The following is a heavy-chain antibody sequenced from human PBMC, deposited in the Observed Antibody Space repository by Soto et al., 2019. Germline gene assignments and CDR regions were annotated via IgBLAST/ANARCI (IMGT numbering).Heavy chain of an antibody. D-gene: IGHD5-12*01. CDR2: INAGNDNT. V-gene: IGHV1-3*01. CDR1: GYTFTTYV. Sequence: GASVKVSCKASGYTFTTYVMHWVRQAPGQRLEWMGWINAGNDNTKYSQKFQGRVTITRDTSASTVYMELNSLRVEDTGLYYCARVNRRGYEGNDPPPLYYYGMDLWGQGTTVTVSS. J-gene: IGHJ6*02. CDR3: ARVNRRGYEGNDPPPLYYYGMDL.